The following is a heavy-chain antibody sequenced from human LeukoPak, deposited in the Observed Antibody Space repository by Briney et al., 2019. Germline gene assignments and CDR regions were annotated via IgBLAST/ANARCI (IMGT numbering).Heavy chain of an antibody. V-gene: IGHV3-48*01. J-gene: IGHJ4*02. CDR2: IGIDSGNT. CDR1: GFTFSDYS. D-gene: IGHD5-24*01. CDR3: ARDYKYAFDN. Sequence: GGSLRLSCAASGFTFSDYSMNWVRQAPGEGLEWISYIGIDSGNTNYADSVRGRFTISGDKAKNSLYLQMNSLRVEDTAVYYCARDYKYAFDNWGQGTLVTVSS.